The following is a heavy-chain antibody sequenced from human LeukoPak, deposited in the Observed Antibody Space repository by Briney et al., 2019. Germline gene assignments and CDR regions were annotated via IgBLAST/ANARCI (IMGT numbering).Heavy chain of an antibody. CDR3: VREPFHSYGELLD. D-gene: IGHD3-10*01. CDR1: SGSLSSDNNY. Sequence: SQTLSLTCTVSSGSLSSDNNYWTWIRQPAGKGLEWIGRIYTSGRTSYNPSLKSRVTISVDTSKNRFSLKLTSVTAADTAVYYCVREPFHSYGELLDWGRGTLVTVSS. V-gene: IGHV4-61*02. J-gene: IGHJ4*02. CDR2: IYTSGRT.